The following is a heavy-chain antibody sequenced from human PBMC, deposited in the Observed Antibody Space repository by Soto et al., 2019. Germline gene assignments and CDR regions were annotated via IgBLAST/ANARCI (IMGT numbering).Heavy chain of an antibody. Sequence: ASGKVSCKASGYTFTSYDINWVRQATGQGLEWMGWMNPNSGNTGYAQKFQGRVTMTRNTSISTAYMELSSLRSEDTAVYYCARGGGSGSYYYYYGMDVWGQGTTVTVSS. V-gene: IGHV1-8*01. J-gene: IGHJ6*02. CDR3: ARGGGSGSYYYYYGMDV. D-gene: IGHD3-10*01. CDR2: MNPNSGNT. CDR1: GYTFTSYD.